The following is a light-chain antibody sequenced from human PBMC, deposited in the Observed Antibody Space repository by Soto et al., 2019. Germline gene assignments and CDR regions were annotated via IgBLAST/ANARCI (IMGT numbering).Light chain of an antibody. CDR2: EVS. CDR1: SSDIGGYNH. CDR3: SSYTSTNTLWV. Sequence: QSVLTQPASVSGSPGQSITVSCNGTSSDIGGYNHVSWFQQYPGKAPKLMIYEVSNRPSGVPDRFSGSKSGNTASLTVSGLQAEDEAVYYCSSYTSTNTLWVFGGGTQLTVL. J-gene: IGLJ3*02. V-gene: IGLV2-14*01.